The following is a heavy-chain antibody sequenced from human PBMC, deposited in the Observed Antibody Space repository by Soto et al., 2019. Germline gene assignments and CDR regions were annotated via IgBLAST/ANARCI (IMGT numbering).Heavy chain of an antibody. CDR2: IYYSGST. CDR1: GGSISSGGYY. CDR3: ARDRYYYDSSGYLIAGYYFDY. D-gene: IGHD3-22*01. J-gene: IGHJ4*02. Sequence: SETLSLTCTVSGGSISSGGYYWSWIRQHPGKGLEWIGYIYYSGSTYYNPSLKSRVTISVDTSKNQFSLKLSSVTAADTAVYYCARDRYYYDSSGYLIAGYYFDYWGQGTLVTVSS. V-gene: IGHV4-31*03.